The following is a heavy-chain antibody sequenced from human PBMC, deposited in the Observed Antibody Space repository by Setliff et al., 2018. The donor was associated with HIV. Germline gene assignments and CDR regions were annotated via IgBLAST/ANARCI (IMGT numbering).Heavy chain of an antibody. J-gene: IGHJ4*02. Sequence: SLRLSCAASGFSFRSYAVSWVRQAPGKGLEWVSAISGSGGSTYYADSVKGRFTISRDNSKNTLYLQIDSLRAEDTAVYYCAKYSGFRIDYWGQGTLVTVSS. CDR3: AKYSGFRIDY. V-gene: IGHV3-23*01. CDR1: GFSFRSYA. D-gene: IGHD6-19*01. CDR2: ISGSGGST.